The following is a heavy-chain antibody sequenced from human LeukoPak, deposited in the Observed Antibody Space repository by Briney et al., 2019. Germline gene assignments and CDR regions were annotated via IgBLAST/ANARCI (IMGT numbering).Heavy chain of an antibody. CDR1: GGSISSGRYY. V-gene: IGHV4-61*02. Sequence: SETLSLTCNVSGGSISSGRYYWSWIRQPAGKGLEWIWRIYTRGITNYNPSLKSRVTMSVDTSKNQFSLKLSSVTAADTAVYYCATDGMVRGPDAWFDPWGQGTLVTVSS. CDR2: IYTRGIT. J-gene: IGHJ5*02. D-gene: IGHD3-10*01. CDR3: ATDGMVRGPDAWFDP.